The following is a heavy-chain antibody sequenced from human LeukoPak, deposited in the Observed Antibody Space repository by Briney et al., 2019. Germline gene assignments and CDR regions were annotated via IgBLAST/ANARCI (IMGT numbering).Heavy chain of an antibody. CDR1: GFTFSNHA. V-gene: IGHV3-23*01. CDR3: AKGGASSPYTYIDV. Sequence: RTGGSLRLSCAASGFTFSNHAMSWVRQAPGKGLEWVSVIGDSGGSTYYADSVKGRFTISRDNSKNTLYLQMNSLRADDTAVYHCAKGGASSPYTYIDVWGKGTTVIVSS. J-gene: IGHJ6*04. CDR2: IGDSGGST. D-gene: IGHD6-6*01.